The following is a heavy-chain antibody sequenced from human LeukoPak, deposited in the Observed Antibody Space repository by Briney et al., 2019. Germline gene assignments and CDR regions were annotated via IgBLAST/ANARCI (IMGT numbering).Heavy chain of an antibody. J-gene: IGHJ4*02. Sequence: GGSLRLSCAASGFTFSSYGMSWVRQAPGKGLEWVSAISGSGGSTYYADSVKGRFTISRDNSKNTLYLQMKNLRAEDTAVYYCAKDGAWLRFDDWGQGILVSVSS. V-gene: IGHV3-23*01. CDR2: ISGSGGST. CDR3: AKDGAWLRFDD. CDR1: GFTFSSYG. D-gene: IGHD5-12*01.